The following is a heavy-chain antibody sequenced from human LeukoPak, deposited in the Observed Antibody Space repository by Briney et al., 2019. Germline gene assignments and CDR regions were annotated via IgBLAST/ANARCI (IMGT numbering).Heavy chain of an antibody. CDR2: ISWNSGSI. V-gene: IGHV3-9*01. D-gene: IGHD3-22*01. J-gene: IGHJ4*02. Sequence: PGGSLRLSCAASGFTFSSYAMNWVRQAPGKGLEWVSGISWNSGSIGYADSVKGRFTISRDNAKNSLYLQMNSLRAEDTAVYYCAFRGYYDSSGYYPIFDYWGQGTLVTVSS. CDR3: AFRGYYDSSGYYPIFDY. CDR1: GFTFSSYA.